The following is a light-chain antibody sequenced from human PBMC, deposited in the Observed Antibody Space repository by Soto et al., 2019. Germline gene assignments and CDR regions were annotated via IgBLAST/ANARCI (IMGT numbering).Light chain of an antibody. V-gene: IGLV2-14*01. CDR2: EVS. CDR1: SSDVGGYNY. J-gene: IGLJ2*01. CDR3: SSYTSSSTLEGRVV. Sequence: QSVLTQPASVSGSPGQSITISCTGASSDVGGYNYVSWYQQHPGKAPKLMIYEVSNRPSGVSNRFSGSKSGNTASLTISGLQAEDAADYSCSSYTSSSTLEGRVVSGGGTKVTVL.